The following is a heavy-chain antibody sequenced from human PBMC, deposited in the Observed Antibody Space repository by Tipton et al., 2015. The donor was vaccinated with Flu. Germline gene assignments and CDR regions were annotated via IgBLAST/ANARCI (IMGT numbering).Heavy chain of an antibody. V-gene: IGHV3-23*01. Sequence: GSLRLSCAASGFTFTKFAMSWVRRAPGKGLEWVSTINAVGDDTYYADSVKGRFTISRDNSKNMVSLLMTSLRAEDTAVYYCGRDRDEWELALYDYWGPGSLVTVSS. J-gene: IGHJ4*02. CDR1: GFTFTKFA. CDR2: INAVGDDT. D-gene: IGHD1-26*01. CDR3: GRDRDEWELALYDY.